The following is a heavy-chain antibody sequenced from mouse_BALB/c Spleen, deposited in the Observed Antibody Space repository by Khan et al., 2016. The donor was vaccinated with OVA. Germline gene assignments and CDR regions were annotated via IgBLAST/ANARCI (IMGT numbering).Heavy chain of an antibody. CDR2: INPSTGYT. Sequence: VQLQQSGAELAKPGASVKMSCKASGYTFTSYWMHWVKQRPGQGLEWIGYINPSTGYTEYNQRFKDKATLTADKSSSIAYMQLSSLTSEESAVYYCANHGSSSAWLTYWGQGTLVTVSA. J-gene: IGHJ3*01. V-gene: IGHV1-7*01. CDR3: ANHGSSSAWLTY. D-gene: IGHD1-1*01. CDR1: GYTFTSYW.